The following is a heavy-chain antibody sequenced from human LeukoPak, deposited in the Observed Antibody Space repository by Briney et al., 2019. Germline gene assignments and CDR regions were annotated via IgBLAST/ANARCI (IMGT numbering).Heavy chain of an antibody. Sequence: SQTLSLTCAVSAGSLNRDTCYGHWLRQPGGRGGEWIGRNYTSGRTKYNPSLKSRVTMSLDTSKNQLSLKLSSVTAADTAVYYCARGKRGYDILTGYSQYNYFDPCGQGTLVTVSS. CDR3: ARGKRGYDILTGYSQYNYFDP. J-gene: IGHJ5*02. D-gene: IGHD3-9*01. V-gene: IGHV4-61*02. CDR1: AGSLNRDTCY. CDR2: NYTSGRT.